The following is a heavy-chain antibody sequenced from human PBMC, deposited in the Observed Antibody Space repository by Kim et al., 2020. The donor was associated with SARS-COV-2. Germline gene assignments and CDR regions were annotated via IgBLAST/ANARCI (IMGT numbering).Heavy chain of an antibody. Sequence: ASVKVSCKASGYTFTGYYMHWVRQAPGQGLEWMGWINPNSGGTNYAQKFQGWVTMTRDTSISTAYMELSRLRSDDTAVYYCARAVRGVIIRAFYYVDYWGQGTLVTVSS. D-gene: IGHD3-10*01. CDR2: INPNSGGT. CDR3: ARAVRGVIIRAFYYVDY. J-gene: IGHJ4*02. V-gene: IGHV1-2*04. CDR1: GYTFTGYY.